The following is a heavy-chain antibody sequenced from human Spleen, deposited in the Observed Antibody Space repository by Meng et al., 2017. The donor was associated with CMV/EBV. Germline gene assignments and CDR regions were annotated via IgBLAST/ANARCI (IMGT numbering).Heavy chain of an antibody. D-gene: IGHD6-6*01. CDR3: ARFAPQVEYSSSEDFDL. Sequence: TISSGGYYWSWIRQHPGKGLEWIGYIYYSGSTYYNPSLKSRVTISVDTSKNQFSLKLSSVTAADTAVYYRARFAPQVEYSSSEDFDLWGRGTLVTVSS. J-gene: IGHJ2*01. V-gene: IGHV4-31*02. CDR2: IYYSGST. CDR1: TISSGGYY.